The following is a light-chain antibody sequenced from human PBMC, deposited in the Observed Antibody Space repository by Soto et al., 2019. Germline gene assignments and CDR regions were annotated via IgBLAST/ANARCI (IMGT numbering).Light chain of an antibody. V-gene: IGKV2-30*01. CDR3: MQATHWPST. CDR1: QSLVYSDGNTY. CDR2: KVS. Sequence: DVVMTQTPLSLPVTLGQPASISCRSSQSLVYSDGNTYLNWFQQRPGQSPRRLIYKVSTRDSGVPDRFSGSGSGTDFTLKISRVEAEDVGLYYCMQATHWPSTFGQGTKVEIK. J-gene: IGKJ1*01.